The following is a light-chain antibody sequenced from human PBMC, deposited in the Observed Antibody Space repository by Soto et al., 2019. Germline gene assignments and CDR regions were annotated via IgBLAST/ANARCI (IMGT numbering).Light chain of an antibody. CDR3: STWDDSLNGLI. CDR1: SSNIKTNG. CDR2: SNS. Sequence: QSVLAQPPSASGTPGQTVTISCSGGSSNIKTNGVSWYQQVPGAAPKLLIYSNSQRPSGAPDRFSGSKSGTSASLAISGLQSEDEATYHCSTWDDSLNGLISGGGTK. V-gene: IGLV1-44*01. J-gene: IGLJ2*01.